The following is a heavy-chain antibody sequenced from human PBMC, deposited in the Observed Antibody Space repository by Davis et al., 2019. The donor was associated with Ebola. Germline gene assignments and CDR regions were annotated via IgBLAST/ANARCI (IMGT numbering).Heavy chain of an antibody. CDR2: IYYSGRA. D-gene: IGHD3-22*01. CDR1: GDSLTRSSFY. V-gene: IGHV4-39*07. J-gene: IGHJ4*02. CDR3: ARDYYDSNGYLYYFDS. Sequence: GSLRLSCTVSGDSLTRSSFYWGWIRQSPGKGLEWIGSIYYSGRAYSNPSLKSRVTISVDMSKNQFSLRLTSVTAADTAMYYCARDYYDSNGYLYYFDSWGQGTLVTVSS.